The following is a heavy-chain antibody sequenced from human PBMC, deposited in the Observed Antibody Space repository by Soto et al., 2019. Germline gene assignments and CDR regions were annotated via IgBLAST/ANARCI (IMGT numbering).Heavy chain of an antibody. CDR3: ARSRGYDYGDYGGYYYYAMDV. V-gene: IGHV1-69*13. J-gene: IGHJ6*02. D-gene: IGHD4-17*01. CDR1: GGTFSSYA. Sequence: SVKVSCKASGGTFSSYAISWVRQAPGQGLEWMGGIIPIFGTANYAQKFQGRVTITADESTSTAYMELSSLRSEDTAVYYCARSRGYDYGDYGGYYYYAMDVWGQGTTVTVSS. CDR2: IIPIFGTA.